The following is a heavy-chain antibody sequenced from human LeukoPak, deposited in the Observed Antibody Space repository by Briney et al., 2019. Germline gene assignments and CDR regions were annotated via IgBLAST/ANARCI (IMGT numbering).Heavy chain of an antibody. Sequence: GGSLRLSCVASGFTFSSYWIHWVRHAPGKGLVWVSRVNSDGSSTTYADSVKGRFTISRDNSKNTLYLQMSSLRAEDTAVYYCVKDLGITMVRGVRDYWGQGTLVTVSS. CDR3: VKDLGITMVRGVRDY. CDR2: VNSDGSST. CDR1: GFTFSSYW. V-gene: IGHV3-74*01. J-gene: IGHJ4*02. D-gene: IGHD3-10*01.